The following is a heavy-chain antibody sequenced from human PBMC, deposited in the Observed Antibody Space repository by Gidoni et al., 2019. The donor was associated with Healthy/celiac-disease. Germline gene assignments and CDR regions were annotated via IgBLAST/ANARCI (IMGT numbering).Heavy chain of an antibody. V-gene: IGHV1-3*01. J-gene: IGHJ6*02. CDR3: ARDRWKAARPVYYYYGMDV. D-gene: IGHD6-6*01. CDR1: GYTFTSYA. CDR2: INAGNGNT. Sequence: QVQLVQSGAEVKKPGASVKVSCKASGYTFTSYAMHWVRQAPGQRLEWMGWINAGNGNTKYSQKFQGRVTITRDTSASTAYMELSSLRSEDTAVYYCARDRWKAARPVYYYYGMDVWGQGTTVTVSS.